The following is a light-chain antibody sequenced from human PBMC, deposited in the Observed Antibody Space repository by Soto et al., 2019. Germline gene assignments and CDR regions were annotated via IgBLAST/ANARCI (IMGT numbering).Light chain of an antibody. CDR3: SSYTSSSTRV. CDR1: SSDVGGYNY. V-gene: IGLV2-14*01. CDR2: EVI. J-gene: IGLJ1*01. Sequence: QSALTQPASVSGSPGQSITISCTGTSSDVGGYNYVSWYQQHPGKAPKLMIYEVINRPSGVSNRFSGSKSGNTASLTISVLQAEDEADYYCSSYTSSSTRVFGTGTKVTVL.